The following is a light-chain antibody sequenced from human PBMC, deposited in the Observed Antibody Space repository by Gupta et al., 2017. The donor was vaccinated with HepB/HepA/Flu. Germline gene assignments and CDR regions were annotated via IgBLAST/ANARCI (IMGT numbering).Light chain of an antibody. Sequence: DMVMPQSPDSLAVSLGEGATFNCKSSQSVLYSSNNKNYLAWYQQKPGQPPKLLIYWASTRESGVPDRFSGSGSGTDFTLTISSLQAEDVAVYYCQQYYNTPLTFGGGTKVEIK. CDR1: QSVLYSSNNKNY. CDR2: WAS. J-gene: IGKJ4*01. CDR3: QQYYNTPLT. V-gene: IGKV4-1*01.